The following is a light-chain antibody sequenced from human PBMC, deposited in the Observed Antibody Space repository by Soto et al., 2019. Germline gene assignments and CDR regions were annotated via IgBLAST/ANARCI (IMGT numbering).Light chain of an antibody. V-gene: IGKV2-28*01. J-gene: IGKJ1*01. CDR2: LGS. CDR1: QSLLHSNGFTY. Sequence: DIVMTQSPLSLPVTPGEPASISCRSSQSLLHSNGFTYLDWYLQKPGQSPQLLIYLGSNRASGVPDRFSGSGSGTDFTLRISRVEADDVGVYYCMQALQTPRTFGHGTKVEIK. CDR3: MQALQTPRT.